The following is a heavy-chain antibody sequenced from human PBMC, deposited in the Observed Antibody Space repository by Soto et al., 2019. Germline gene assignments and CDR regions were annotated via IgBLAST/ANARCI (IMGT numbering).Heavy chain of an antibody. J-gene: IGHJ4*02. D-gene: IGHD4-4*01. CDR2: IKEDGSDK. Sequence: PGWSLRLSCAASVFTSSSYWMNWCRQAPGKGLEWVANIKEDGSDKHYVASVKGRFTISRDNAKNSLFLQMNSLRAEDAAVYYCVTDQDYSKDYWGQGTLFTVSS. V-gene: IGHV3-7*01. CDR1: VFTSSSYW. CDR3: VTDQDYSKDY.